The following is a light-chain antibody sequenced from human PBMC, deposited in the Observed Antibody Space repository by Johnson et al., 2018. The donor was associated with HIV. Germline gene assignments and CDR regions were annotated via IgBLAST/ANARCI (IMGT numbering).Light chain of an antibody. J-gene: IGLJ1*01. Sequence: QSVLTQPPSVSAAPGQKVTISCSGSSCDIGNNYVSWYQQLPGTAPKLLIYDNNKRPSGIPDRFSGSKSGTSATLGITGLQTGDEADYYCGTWDSSLSAYVFGTGTKVT. CDR1: SCDIGNNY. CDR3: GTWDSSLSAYV. V-gene: IGLV1-51*01. CDR2: DNN.